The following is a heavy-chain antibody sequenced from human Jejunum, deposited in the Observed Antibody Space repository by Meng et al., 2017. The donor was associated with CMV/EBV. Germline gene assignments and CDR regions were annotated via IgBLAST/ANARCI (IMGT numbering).Heavy chain of an antibody. V-gene: IGHV4-39*07. J-gene: IGHJ5*02. CDR2: IYYSGNT. CDR3: ARDLAYGGSYGWFDP. Sequence: QPQVRGSAPGLVNPSDTPPLTCLVSVVSISRRSYYWGWLPQPTGKGLEWSGSIYYSGNTYYNPSLKSRVTISVDTSKNQFSLKLTSVTAADTAVYYCARDLAYGGSYGWFDPWGQGTLVTVSS. CDR1: VVSISRRSYY. D-gene: IGHD1-26*01.